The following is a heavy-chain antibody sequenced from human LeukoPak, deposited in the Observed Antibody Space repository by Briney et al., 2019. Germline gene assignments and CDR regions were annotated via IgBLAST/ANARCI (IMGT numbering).Heavy chain of an antibody. Sequence: PGGSLRLSCAASGFTFSSYSMNWVRQAPGKGLEWVSYISSSSSTIYYADSVKGRFTISSDNSRNSLCLQMNSLRAEDTAVYYCVRGHGGDWGQGTLVTVSS. CDR2: ISSSSSTI. V-gene: IGHV3-48*04. CDR1: GFTFSSYS. CDR3: VRGHGGD. J-gene: IGHJ4*02. D-gene: IGHD4-23*01.